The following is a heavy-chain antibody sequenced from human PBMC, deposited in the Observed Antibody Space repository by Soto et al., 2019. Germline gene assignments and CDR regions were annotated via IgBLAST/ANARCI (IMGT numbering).Heavy chain of an antibody. CDR2: ITTYNGGNT. CDR3: ARADRTTATTVYFDY. J-gene: IGHJ4*02. V-gene: IGHV1-18*01. Sequence: ASVKVSCKASGNTFDYYGIAWVRQAPGQGLEWMGWITTYNGGNTDYAQKFQGRVTLTTDTATTTAYMELWSLRSDDTTVYYCARADRTTATTVYFDYWGQGTLVTVYS. CDR1: GNTFDYYG. D-gene: IGHD1-1*01.